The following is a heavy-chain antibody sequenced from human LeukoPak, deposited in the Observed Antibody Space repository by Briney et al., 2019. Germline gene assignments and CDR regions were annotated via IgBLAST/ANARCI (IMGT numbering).Heavy chain of an antibody. V-gene: IGHV4-34*01. CDR3: ARNDPVYSSSWY. CDR1: GGSFSGYY. J-gene: IGHJ4*02. D-gene: IGHD6-13*01. Sequence: SETLSLTCAVYGGSFSGYYWSWIRQPPGKGLEWIGEINHSGSTNYNPSLKSRATISVDTSKNQFSLKLSSVTAADTAVYYCARNDPVYSSSWYWGQGTLVTVSS. CDR2: INHSGST.